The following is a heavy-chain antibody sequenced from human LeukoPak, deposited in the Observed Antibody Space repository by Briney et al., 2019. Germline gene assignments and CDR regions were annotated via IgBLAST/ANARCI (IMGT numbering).Heavy chain of an antibody. Sequence: SETLSLTCTVSGGSISSSYSYWGWIRQPPGKGLEWIGYIYYSGSTYYNPSLKSRVTISVDTSKNQFSLKLSSVTAADTAVYYCARNNCSSTSCYNDYWGQGTLVTVSS. CDR1: GGSISSSYSY. V-gene: IGHV4-30-4*08. CDR3: ARNNCSSTSCYNDY. CDR2: IYYSGST. D-gene: IGHD2-2*02. J-gene: IGHJ4*02.